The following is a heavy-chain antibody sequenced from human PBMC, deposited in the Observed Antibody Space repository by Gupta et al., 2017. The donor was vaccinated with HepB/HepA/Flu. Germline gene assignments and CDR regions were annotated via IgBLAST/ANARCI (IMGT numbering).Heavy chain of an antibody. CDR3: AIENSSPFDY. Sequence: EVQLVESGGGLVQPGGSRRLPCVASGITLSTYKMHWVRQAPGKGLEWVSYISTTSSTIHYADSVKGRFTISRDNAKNSLYLQMNSLGVEDTAAYYCAIENSSPFDYWGQGTLVTVSS. CDR2: ISTTSSTI. CDR1: GITLSTYK. V-gene: IGHV3-48*03. J-gene: IGHJ4*02.